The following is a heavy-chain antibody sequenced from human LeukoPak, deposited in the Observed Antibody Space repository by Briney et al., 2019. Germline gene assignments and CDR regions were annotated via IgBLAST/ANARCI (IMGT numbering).Heavy chain of an antibody. CDR2: ISYDGSNK. CDR3: ARAVIGPDY. D-gene: IGHD3-16*02. V-gene: IGHV3-30*04. J-gene: IGHJ4*02. CDR1: GFTFSSYA. Sequence: GALRLSCAASGFTFSSYAMHWVRQAPGKGLEWVAVISYDGSNKYCADSVKGRFTIPRDNSKDTLYLQMNSLRAEDTAVYYCARAVIGPDYWGQGTLVTVSS.